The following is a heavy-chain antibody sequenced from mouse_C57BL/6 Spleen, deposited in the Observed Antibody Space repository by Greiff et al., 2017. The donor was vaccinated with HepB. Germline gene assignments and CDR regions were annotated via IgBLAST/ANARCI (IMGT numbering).Heavy chain of an antibody. Sequence: EVQRVESGGDLVKPGGSLKLSCAASGFTFSSYGMSWVRQTPDKRLEWVATISSGGSYTYYPDSVKGRFTISRDNAKNTLYLQMSSLKSEDTAMYYCARQDVTTVVEGTRGYAMDYWGQGTSVTVSS. J-gene: IGHJ4*01. D-gene: IGHD1-1*01. CDR1: GFTFSSYG. V-gene: IGHV5-6*01. CDR2: ISSGGSYT. CDR3: ARQDVTTVVEGTRGYAMDY.